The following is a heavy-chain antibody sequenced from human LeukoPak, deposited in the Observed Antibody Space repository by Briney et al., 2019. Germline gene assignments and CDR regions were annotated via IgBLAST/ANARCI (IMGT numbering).Heavy chain of an antibody. J-gene: IGHJ4*02. CDR1: GFTFRSYT. D-gene: IGHD3-22*01. CDR3: ARDRHYYDSSGYRLDY. Sequence: PGGSLRLSCAVSGFTFRSYTMNWVRQAPGKGLEWVSSISGSNTYIEYADSVKGRFTISRDNSKNTLYLQMNSLRAEDTAVYYCARDRHYYDSSGYRLDYWGQGTLVTVSS. V-gene: IGHV3-21*01. CDR2: ISGSNTYI.